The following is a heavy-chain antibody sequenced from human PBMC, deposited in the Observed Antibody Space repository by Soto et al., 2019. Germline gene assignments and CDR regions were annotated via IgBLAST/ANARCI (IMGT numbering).Heavy chain of an antibody. Sequence: GESLKISCAASGFTFSSYSMNWVRQAPGKGLEWVSSISSSSSYIYYADSVKGRFTISRDNAKNSLYLQMNSLRAEDTAVYYCASSWFGELFHVEGAFDIWGQGTMVTVSS. CDR2: ISSSSSYI. D-gene: IGHD3-10*01. CDR1: GFTFSSYS. CDR3: ASSWFGELFHVEGAFDI. J-gene: IGHJ3*02. V-gene: IGHV3-21*01.